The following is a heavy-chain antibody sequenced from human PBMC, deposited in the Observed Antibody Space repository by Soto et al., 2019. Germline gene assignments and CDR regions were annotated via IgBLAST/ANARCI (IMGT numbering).Heavy chain of an antibody. V-gene: IGHV2-5*02. CDR1: GFSLSTSGVG. CDR3: AHSGSASNWFDP. Sequence: QITLKESGPTLVKPTQTLTLTCTFSGFSLSTSGVGVGWIRQPPGKALEWLALIYWDDDKRYSPSLKSRLTIPKDTHKNQVVPTMTNLDPVDTATYYCAHSGSASNWFDPWGQGTLVTVSS. D-gene: IGHD2-2*01. CDR2: IYWDDDK. J-gene: IGHJ5*02.